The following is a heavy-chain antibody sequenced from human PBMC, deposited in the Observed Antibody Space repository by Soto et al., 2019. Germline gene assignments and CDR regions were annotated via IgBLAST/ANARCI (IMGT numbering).Heavy chain of an antibody. CDR3: ARENYDFWSGYLPYNFDY. D-gene: IGHD3-3*01. V-gene: IGHV4-39*02. CDR1: GGSISSSSYY. J-gene: IGHJ4*02. CDR2: IYYSGST. Sequence: SETLSLTCTVSGGSISSSSYYWGWIRQPPGKGLEWIGSIYYSGSTYYNPSLKSRVTISVDTSKNQFSLKLSSVTAADTAVYYCARENYDFWSGYLPYNFDYWGQGTLVTVSS.